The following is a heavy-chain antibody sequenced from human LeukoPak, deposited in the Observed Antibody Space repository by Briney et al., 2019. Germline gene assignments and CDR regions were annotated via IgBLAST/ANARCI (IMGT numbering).Heavy chain of an antibody. V-gene: IGHV4-59*12. CDR1: GGSISSYS. Sequence: NPSETLSLTCIVSGGSISSYSWNWIRQSPGKGLEWVGYISHSGTTSYNSSLKSRVTISVDTSKNQLSLKLTSVTAADTAVYYCARDSVLLWFGDLPYYFDIWGQGTLVTVSS. J-gene: IGHJ4*02. D-gene: IGHD3-10*01. CDR2: ISHSGTT. CDR3: ARDSVLLWFGDLPYYFDI.